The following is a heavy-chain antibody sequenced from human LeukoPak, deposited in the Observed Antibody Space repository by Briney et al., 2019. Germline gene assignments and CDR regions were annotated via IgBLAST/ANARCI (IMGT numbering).Heavy chain of an antibody. V-gene: IGHV1-46*01. Sequence: ASVKVSCKASGYTFTSYGISWVRQAPGQGLEWMGIINPSGGSTSYAQKFQGRVTMTRDMSTSTVYMELSSLRSEDTAVYYCARDGSRIVGTKCFDYWGQGTLVTVSS. CDR3: ARDGSRIVGTKCFDY. CDR1: GYTFTSYG. J-gene: IGHJ4*02. D-gene: IGHD1-26*01. CDR2: INPSGGST.